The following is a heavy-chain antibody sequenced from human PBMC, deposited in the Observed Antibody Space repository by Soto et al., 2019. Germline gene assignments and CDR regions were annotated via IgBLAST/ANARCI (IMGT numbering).Heavy chain of an antibody. CDR2: ISGYNGNT. D-gene: IGHD6-19*01. V-gene: IGHV1-18*01. Sequence: QVQLVQSGAEVKKPGASVTVSCKTSGYTFSNYGINWVRQAPGQGLEWMGWISGYNGNTNYAQTVQGRVTMTTDTSTGTVYMELRSLKSDDTAIYYCSRFIMVGGWFDPNYYHGMDVWGQATTVTVSS. J-gene: IGHJ6*02. CDR3: SRFIMVGGWFDPNYYHGMDV. CDR1: GYTFSNYG.